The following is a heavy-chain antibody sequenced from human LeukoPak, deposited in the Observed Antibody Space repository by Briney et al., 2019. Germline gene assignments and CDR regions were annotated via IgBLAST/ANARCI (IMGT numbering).Heavy chain of an antibody. CDR1: GFSLSTTGLD. Sequence: SGPTLVKPTQTRTLPYTFSGFSLSTTGLDVGWIRQPPGKALEWLPLIHWHDYNRYSPSLKSRLTITKDTSKNQVVLTMTNMEPVDTATYYCAHKNYYGSGSYKHNWFDPWGQGTLVTVSS. D-gene: IGHD3-10*01. CDR3: AHKNYYGSGSYKHNWFDP. V-gene: IGHV2-5*01. CDR2: IHWHDYN. J-gene: IGHJ5*02.